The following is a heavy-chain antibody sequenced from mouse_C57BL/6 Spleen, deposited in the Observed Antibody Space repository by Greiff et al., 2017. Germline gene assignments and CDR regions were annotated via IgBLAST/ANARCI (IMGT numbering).Heavy chain of an antibody. D-gene: IGHD1-1*01. Sequence: EVQRVESGGGLVQPGGSMKLSCAASGFTFSDAWMDWVRQSPEKGLEWVAEIRNKANNHATYYAESVKGRFTISRDDSKSSVYLQMNSLRAEDTGIYYCTRKDYYGSSSYAMDYWGQGTSVTVSS. V-gene: IGHV6-6*01. CDR2: IRNKANNHAT. CDR1: GFTFSDAW. CDR3: TRKDYYGSSSYAMDY. J-gene: IGHJ4*01.